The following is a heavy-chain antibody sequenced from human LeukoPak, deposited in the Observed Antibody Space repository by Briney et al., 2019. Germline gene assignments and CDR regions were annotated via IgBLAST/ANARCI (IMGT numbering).Heavy chain of an antibody. Sequence: GGSLRLSCKASGFTLGDYAMSWVRKSPGKGLEWVGLIRSKAFSGNTEYAASVKGRLTISRDDSKSIAYLQMNSLKTEHTAVYYCARDVDYGDYGQLDYWGQGTLVTVSS. CDR1: GFTLGDYA. J-gene: IGHJ4*02. CDR2: IRSKAFSGNT. CDR3: ARDVDYGDYGQLDY. V-gene: IGHV3-49*04. D-gene: IGHD4-17*01.